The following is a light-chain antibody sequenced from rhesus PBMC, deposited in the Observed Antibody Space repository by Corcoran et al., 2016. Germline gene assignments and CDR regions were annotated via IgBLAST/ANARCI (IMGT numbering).Light chain of an antibody. V-gene: IGKV1-25*01. J-gene: IGKJ2*01. CDR2: KAS. CDR1: QGISTN. Sequence: DIQMTQSPSSLSASVGDRVTITCRASQGISTNLAWYQQKPGKVPKLLIYKASTLQSGIPSRFNGSGSGTDFTLTISSRQPEDFATYYCQHGYGILYSFGQGTKVEIK. CDR3: QHGYGILYS.